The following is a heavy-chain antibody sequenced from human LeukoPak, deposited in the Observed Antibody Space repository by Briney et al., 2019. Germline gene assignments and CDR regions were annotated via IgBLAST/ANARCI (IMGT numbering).Heavy chain of an antibody. J-gene: IGHJ5*02. Sequence: SETLSLTCAVYGEPLSGHYWSWIRQPPGKGLEWIGEGSDSGGTKFNPSLKSRVTISADTSKNQFSLKLSSVTAADTAVYFCAKNGQSGFSFDPWGQGTLVTISS. D-gene: IGHD2-8*01. CDR3: AKNGQSGFSFDP. V-gene: IGHV4-34*01. CDR2: GSDSGGT. CDR1: GEPLSGHY.